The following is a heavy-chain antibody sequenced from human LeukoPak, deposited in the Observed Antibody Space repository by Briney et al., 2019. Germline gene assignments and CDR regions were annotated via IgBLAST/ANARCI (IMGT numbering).Heavy chain of an antibody. CDR2: MNPNSGNT. J-gene: IGHJ6*02. Sequence: APVKVSCKASGYTFTSYDINWVRQATGQGLEWMGWMNPNSGNTGYAQKFQGRVTMTRNTSISTAYMELSSLRSEDTAVYYCARSSDLNYYYYGMDVWGQGTTVTVSS. D-gene: IGHD3-3*01. V-gene: IGHV1-8*01. CDR3: ARSSDLNYYYYGMDV. CDR1: GYTFTSYD.